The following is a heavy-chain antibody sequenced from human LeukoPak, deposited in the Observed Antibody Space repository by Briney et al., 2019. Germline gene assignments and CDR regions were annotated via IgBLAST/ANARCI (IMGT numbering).Heavy chain of an antibody. V-gene: IGHV3-9*01. CDR1: GFTFDDYA. CDR3: AKVGSAYCSSTSCFFDY. CDR2: ISWNSGSI. D-gene: IGHD2-2*01. Sequence: GGSLRLSCAASGFTFDDYAMHWVRQAPGKGLEWVSGISWNSGSIGYADSVKGRFTISRDNAKNSLYLQMNSLRAEDTALYYCAKVGSAYCSSTSCFFDYWGQGTLVTVSS. J-gene: IGHJ4*02.